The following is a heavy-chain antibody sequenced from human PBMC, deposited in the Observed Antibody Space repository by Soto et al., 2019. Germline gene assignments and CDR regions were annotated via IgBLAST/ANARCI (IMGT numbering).Heavy chain of an antibody. Sequence: QVQLVESGGGVVQPGRSLRLSCAASGFTFSSYGMHWVRQAPGKGLEWVAVIWYDGSNKYYADSVKGRFTISRDNSKNTLYLQMNRLRAEDTAVYYGARVLGSYYGGGYYYGMDVWGQGTTVTVSS. D-gene: IGHD1-26*01. J-gene: IGHJ6*02. CDR3: ARVLGSYYGGGYYYGMDV. V-gene: IGHV3-33*01. CDR1: GFTFSSYG. CDR2: IWYDGSNK.